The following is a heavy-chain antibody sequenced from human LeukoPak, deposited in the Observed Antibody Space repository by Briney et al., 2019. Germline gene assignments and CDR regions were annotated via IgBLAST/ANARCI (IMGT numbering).Heavy chain of an antibody. CDR1: GYTFTSHY. CDR3: VRGTGTSFGYFDY. CDR2: INPNGGST. J-gene: IGHJ4*02. D-gene: IGHD1-14*01. Sequence: ASVKVSCKASGYTFTSHYIHWVRQAPGQGLEWMGIINPNGGSTGYAQKFQGRVTLTRDTSTSTVYMELSSPRSEDTAVYYCVRGTGTSFGYFDYWGQGTLVTVSS. V-gene: IGHV1-46*01.